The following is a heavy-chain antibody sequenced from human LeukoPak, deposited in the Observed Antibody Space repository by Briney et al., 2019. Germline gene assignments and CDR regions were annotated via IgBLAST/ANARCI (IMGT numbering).Heavy chain of an antibody. V-gene: IGHV1-18*01. CDR1: GYTFTSYG. Sequence: ASVKVSCKASGYTFTSYGISWVRQAPGQGLEWMGWISAYNGNTNYAQKLQGRVTMTTDTSTSTAYMELRSLRSDDTAVYYCAGEFRYSSGWLQGPNINWFDPWGQGTLVTVSS. CDR3: AGEFRYSSGWLQGPNINWFDP. CDR2: ISAYNGNT. D-gene: IGHD6-19*01. J-gene: IGHJ5*02.